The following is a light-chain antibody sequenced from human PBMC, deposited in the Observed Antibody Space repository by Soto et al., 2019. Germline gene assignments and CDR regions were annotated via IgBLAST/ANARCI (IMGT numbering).Light chain of an antibody. Sequence: QSVLTQPPSVSGAPGQRVTISSAGSSSNIGAGYDVHWYQQLPGTAPKLLIYGNNNRPSGVPDRFSGSKSGTSASLAITGLQAEDEAEYYCQSYDSSLSGSGVFGGGTQLTVL. V-gene: IGLV1-40*01. CDR3: QSYDSSLSGSGV. J-gene: IGLJ2*01. CDR1: SSNIGAGYD. CDR2: GNN.